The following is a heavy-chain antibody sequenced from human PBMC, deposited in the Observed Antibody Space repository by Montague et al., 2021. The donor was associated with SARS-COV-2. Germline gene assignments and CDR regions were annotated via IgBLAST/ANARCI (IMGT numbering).Heavy chain of an antibody. V-gene: IGHV4-39*07. CDR1: GGSISSSSYY. D-gene: IGHD2-21*01. CDR2: IYYSGST. Sequence: SETLSLTCTVSGGSISSSSYYWGWIRQPPGKGLEWIGSIYYSGSTYYSPSLKSRVTISVDTSKDQFSLKLSSVTAADTAVYYCAREGGDIVVVIAIRGPYYFDYWGQGTLVTVSS. CDR3: AREGGDIVVVIAIRGPYYFDY. J-gene: IGHJ4*02.